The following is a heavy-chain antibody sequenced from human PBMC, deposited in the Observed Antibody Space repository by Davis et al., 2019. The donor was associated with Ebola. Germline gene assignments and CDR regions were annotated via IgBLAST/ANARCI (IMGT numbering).Heavy chain of an antibody. CDR1: GYSFTSYW. CDR3: ARLPSYGYRGGFGMDV. J-gene: IGHJ6*02. CDR2: IYPGDSDT. D-gene: IGHD3-10*01. V-gene: IGHV5-51*01. Sequence: GESLKISCKGSGYSFTSYWIGWVRQMPGKGLEWMGIIYPGDSDTRYSPSFQGQVTISADKSISTAYLQRSSLKASDTAMYYCARLPSYGYRGGFGMDVWGQGTTVTVSS.